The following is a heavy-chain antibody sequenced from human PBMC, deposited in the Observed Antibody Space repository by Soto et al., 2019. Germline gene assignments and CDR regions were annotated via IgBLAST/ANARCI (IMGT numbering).Heavy chain of an antibody. V-gene: IGHV3-21*04. D-gene: IGHD5-18*01. CDR1: GFTFSSYS. CDR2: ISRSSSYI. CDR3: AKDPGDTAMASDY. J-gene: IGHJ4*02. Sequence: GGSLRLSCAASGFTFSSYSMNWVRQAPGKGLEWVSSISRSSSYIYYADSVKGRFTISRDNSKNTLYLQMNSLRAEDTAVYYCAKDPGDTAMASDYWGQGTLVTVSS.